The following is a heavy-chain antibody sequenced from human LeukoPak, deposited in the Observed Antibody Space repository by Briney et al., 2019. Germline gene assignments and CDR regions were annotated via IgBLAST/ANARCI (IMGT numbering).Heavy chain of an antibody. CDR1: GFTFDDYA. J-gene: IGHJ4*02. CDR2: ISWNSGSI. V-gene: IGHV3-9*01. D-gene: IGHD3-10*01. Sequence: GGSLRLSCAASGFTFDDYAMHWVRQAPGKGLEWVSGISWNSGSIGYADSVKGRFTISRDNAKNSLYLQMNSLRAEDTALYYCAKDTLPYYYGSGSSTNFDYWGQGTLVTVSS. CDR3: AKDTLPYYYGSGSSTNFDY.